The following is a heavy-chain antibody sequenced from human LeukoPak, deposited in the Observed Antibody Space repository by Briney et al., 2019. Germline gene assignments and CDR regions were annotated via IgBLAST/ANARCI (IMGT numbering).Heavy chain of an antibody. Sequence: SVKVSCKASGGAFSSSAVSWVRQAPGQGLEWMGGIIPVFNSPNYAQKFLGRLTITADESTRTAYMELSSLRSEDTAVYYCARDYGVGSTVFDYFWGQGTLVTVSS. CDR1: GGAFSSSA. CDR2: IIPVFNSP. D-gene: IGHD1-26*01. J-gene: IGHJ4*02. V-gene: IGHV1-69*13. CDR3: ARDYGVGSTVFDYF.